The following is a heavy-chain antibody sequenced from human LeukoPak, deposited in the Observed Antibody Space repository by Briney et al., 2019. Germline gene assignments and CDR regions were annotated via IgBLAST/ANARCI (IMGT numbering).Heavy chain of an antibody. D-gene: IGHD1-26*01. J-gene: IGHJ4*02. Sequence: GGSLRLSCAASGFTFSSYWMSWVRQAPGKGLEWVSCISSSSSYIYYADSVKGRFTISRDNAKNSLYLQMNSLRAEDTAVYYCARGGGVGASDYFDYWGQGTLVTVSS. CDR2: ISSSSSYI. CDR3: ARGGGVGASDYFDY. CDR1: GFTFSSYW. V-gene: IGHV3-21*01.